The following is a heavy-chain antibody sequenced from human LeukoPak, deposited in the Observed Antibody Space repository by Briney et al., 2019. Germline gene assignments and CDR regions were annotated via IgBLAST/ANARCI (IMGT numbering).Heavy chain of an antibody. D-gene: IGHD3-16*01. CDR2: INHNGNVN. CDR1: GFTFSSYW. Sequence: GGSLRLSCAASGFTFSSYWMNWARQAPGKGLEWVASINHNGNVNYYVDSVKGRFAISRDNAKNSLYLQMSNLRAEDTAVYFCARGGGLDVWGQGATVTVSS. V-gene: IGHV3-7*03. J-gene: IGHJ6*02. CDR3: ARGGGLDV.